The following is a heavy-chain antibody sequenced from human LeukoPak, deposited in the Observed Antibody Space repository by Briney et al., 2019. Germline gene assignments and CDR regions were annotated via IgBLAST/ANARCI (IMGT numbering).Heavy chain of an antibody. D-gene: IGHD1-26*01. CDR3: ARDGDMGGSRLDAFDI. V-gene: IGHV3-53*01. CDR1: GFTVSSNY. Sequence: GGSLRLSCAASGFTVSSNYMSWVRQAPGKGLEWVSVIYSGGSTYYADSVKGRFTISRDNSRNTLYLQMNSLRAEDTGVYYCARDGDMGGSRLDAFDIWGRGTMVTVSS. CDR2: IYSGGST. J-gene: IGHJ3*02.